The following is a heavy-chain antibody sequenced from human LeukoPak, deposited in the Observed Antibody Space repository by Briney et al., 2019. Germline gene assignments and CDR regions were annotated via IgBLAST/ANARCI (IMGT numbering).Heavy chain of an antibody. V-gene: IGHV1-8*02. CDR3: ACKYGSGSYLTYYYYYGMDV. J-gene: IGHJ6*02. CDR2: MNPNSGNT. D-gene: IGHD3-10*01. CDR1: GYTFTGYY. Sequence: ASVKVSCKASGYTFTGYYMHWVRQATGQGLEWMGWMNPNSGNTGYAQKFQGRVTMTRNTSISTAYMELSSLRSEDTAVYYCACKYGSGSYLTYYYYYGMDVWGQGTTVTVSS.